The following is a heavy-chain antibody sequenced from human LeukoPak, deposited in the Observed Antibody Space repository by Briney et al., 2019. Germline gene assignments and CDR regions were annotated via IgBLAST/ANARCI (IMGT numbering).Heavy chain of an antibody. D-gene: IGHD3-16*02. V-gene: IGHV4-61*02. J-gene: IGHJ4*02. CDR3: ARGKVMITFGGVIDPFDY. CDR1: GGSISSGSYY. Sequence: SETLSLTCTVSGGSISSGSYYWSWIRQPAGKGLEWIGRIYTSGSTNYNPSLKSRFTISVDTSKNQFSLKLSSVTAADTAVYYCARGKVMITFGGVIDPFDYWGQGTLVTVSS. CDR2: IYTSGST.